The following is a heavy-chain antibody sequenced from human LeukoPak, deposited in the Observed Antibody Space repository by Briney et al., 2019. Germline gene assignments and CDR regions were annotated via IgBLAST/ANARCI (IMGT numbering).Heavy chain of an antibody. CDR3: AREYGDDGFDY. Sequence: PGGSLRLSCAASGFTFSRYWMHWVRQAPGKGLVWVSRINTDGSSTSYADSVRGRFTISRDNAKNTLYLQMNSLRAEDTAVYYCAREYGDDGFDYWGQGTLVTASS. V-gene: IGHV3-74*01. J-gene: IGHJ4*02. CDR2: INTDGSST. CDR1: GFTFSRYW. D-gene: IGHD4-17*01.